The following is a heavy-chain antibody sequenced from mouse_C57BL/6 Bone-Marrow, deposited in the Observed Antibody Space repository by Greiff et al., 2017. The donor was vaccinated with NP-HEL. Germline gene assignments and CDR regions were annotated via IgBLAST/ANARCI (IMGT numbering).Heavy chain of an antibody. CDR1: GYAFSSSW. J-gene: IGHJ3*01. CDR2: IYPGDGDT. CDR3: ARPYGSSSAWFAY. D-gene: IGHD1-1*01. Sequence: VQLQQSGPELVKPGASVKISCKASGYAFSSSWMNWVKQRPGKGLEWIGRIYPGDGDTNYNGKFKGKATLTADKSSSTAYMQLSSLTSEDSAVYFCARPYGSSSAWFAYWGQGTLVTVSA. V-gene: IGHV1-82*01.